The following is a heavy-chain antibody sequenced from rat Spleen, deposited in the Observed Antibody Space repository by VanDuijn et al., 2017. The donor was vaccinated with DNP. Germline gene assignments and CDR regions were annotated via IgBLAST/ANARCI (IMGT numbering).Heavy chain of an antibody. Sequence: EVQLVESGGGLVQPGRSLKLSCAASGFTFNNHDMAWVRQAPTKGLEWVASINTGGDSTYYRDSLKGRFTVSRDNAKSSLYLQMNSLRSEDTATYYCAREENGFDYWGQGVMVTVSS. J-gene: IGHJ2*01. CDR2: INTGGDST. D-gene: IGHD4-1*01. CDR1: GFTFNNHD. CDR3: AREENGFDY. V-gene: IGHV5-25*01.